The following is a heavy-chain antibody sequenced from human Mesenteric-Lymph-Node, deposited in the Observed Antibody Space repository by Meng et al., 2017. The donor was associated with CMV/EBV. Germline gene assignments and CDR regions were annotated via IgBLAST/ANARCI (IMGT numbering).Heavy chain of an antibody. J-gene: IGHJ4*02. Sequence: ASVKVSCKASGYTFTGYYMHWVRQAPGQGLEWMVWINPNSGGTNYAQKFQGRVTMTRDTSISTAYMELSRLRSDDTAVYYCARTGSSWYSGKRFDYWGQGTLVTVSS. CDR1: GYTFTGYY. CDR2: INPNSGGT. CDR3: ARTGSSWYSGKRFDY. D-gene: IGHD6-13*01. V-gene: IGHV1-2*02.